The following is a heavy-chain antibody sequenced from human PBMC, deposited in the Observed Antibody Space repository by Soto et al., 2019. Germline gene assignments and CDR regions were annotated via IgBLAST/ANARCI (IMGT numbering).Heavy chain of an antibody. V-gene: IGHV3-33*01. CDR1: GFTFSTYG. CDR2: IWKEGSNE. Sequence: QVQLVDSGGVVVQPGRSLRLSCVASGFTFSTYGMHWVRQAPGKGLAWAAIIWKEGSNEKYADSGKGRFTISRDNSKNTLYLQMNSLSAEDTDVYYCARDLRTYVWFAPWGQGTLVNVSS. J-gene: IGHJ5*02. CDR3: ARDLRTYVWFAP. D-gene: IGHD3-16*01.